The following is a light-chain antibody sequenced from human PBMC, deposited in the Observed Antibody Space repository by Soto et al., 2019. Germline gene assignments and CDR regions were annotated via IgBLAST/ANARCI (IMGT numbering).Light chain of an antibody. CDR2: DAS. J-gene: IGKJ1*01. CDR1: QNIRGW. V-gene: IGKV1-5*01. CDR3: QQYKSYSWT. Sequence: DIRMTQSPSTLSTSVGDRVTITCRASQNIRGWLAWYQQKPGKAPKLLIYDASTLESGVPSRFSGSGSGTEFTLTISSLQPDDFATYYCQQYKSYSWTFGQGTTVEIK.